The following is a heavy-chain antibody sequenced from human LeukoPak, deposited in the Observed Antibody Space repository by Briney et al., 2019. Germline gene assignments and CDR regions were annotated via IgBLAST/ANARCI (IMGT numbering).Heavy chain of an antibody. CDR1: GLTFSSYA. J-gene: IGHJ4*02. V-gene: IGHV3-23*01. Sequence: GGSLRLSCAASGLTFSSYAMSWVRQAPGKGLDWVSAISGSGGSTYYADSVKGRFTISRDNAKNSLCLQMNSLRAEDTAVYYCASGSRRFDYWGQGTLVTVSS. CDR2: ISGSGGST. D-gene: IGHD5-12*01. CDR3: ASGSRRFDY.